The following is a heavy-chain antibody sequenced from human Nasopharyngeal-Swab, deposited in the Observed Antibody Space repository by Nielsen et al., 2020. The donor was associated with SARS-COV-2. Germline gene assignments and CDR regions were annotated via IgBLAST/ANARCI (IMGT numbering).Heavy chain of an antibody. Sequence: GGSLRLSCTASGFTFSTYSMNWVRQAPRKGLEWVSSISGTSTYIYYADSVKGRFTVSRDNARNSLYLQMNSLTGDDTAVYYCARALVSSWRAIGNWYFDLWGRGTLVTVSS. J-gene: IGHJ2*01. V-gene: IGHV3-21*01. D-gene: IGHD6-13*01. CDR3: ARALVSSWRAIGNWYFDL. CDR2: ISGTSTYI. CDR1: GFTFSTYS.